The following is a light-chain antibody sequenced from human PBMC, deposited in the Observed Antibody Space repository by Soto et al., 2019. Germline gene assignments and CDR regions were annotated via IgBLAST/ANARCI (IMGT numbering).Light chain of an antibody. CDR3: QSYDRSLRVVV. J-gene: IGLJ2*01. V-gene: IGLV1-40*01. CDR2: GKN. Sequence: QSVLTQPPSVSGTPGQTVTISCTGSDSNIGAGYGVHWYQQVAGSAPRLLIYGKNYRPSGVPDRFSGSNAGTSASLAITGLQAEDEADYYCQSYDRSLRVVVFGGGTQLTVL. CDR1: DSNIGAGYG.